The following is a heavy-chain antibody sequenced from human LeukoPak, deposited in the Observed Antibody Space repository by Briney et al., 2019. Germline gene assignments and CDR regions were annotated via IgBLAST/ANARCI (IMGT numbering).Heavy chain of an antibody. V-gene: IGHV3-74*01. Sequence: PGGSLRLSCAASGFTFSTYWMHWVRQAPGKGLVWVSRIKSDGSTNYAVSVKGRFTISRDNAKNTLSLQMNSPRPEDTGVYYCARAPSEIGGYYPEYFRHWGQGTLVTVSS. CDR3: ARAPSEIGGYYPEYFRH. J-gene: IGHJ1*01. CDR1: GFTFSTYW. CDR2: IKSDGST. D-gene: IGHD3-3*01.